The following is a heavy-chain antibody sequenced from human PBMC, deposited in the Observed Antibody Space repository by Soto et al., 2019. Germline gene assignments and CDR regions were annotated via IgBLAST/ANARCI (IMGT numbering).Heavy chain of an antibody. J-gene: IGHJ4*02. V-gene: IGHV3-23*01. CDR1: GFTFSSYA. CDR2: ISGSDDST. D-gene: IGHD6-6*01. CDR3: AKRSSSSTFDY. Sequence: EVQLLESGGGLVQPGGSLRLSCAASGFTFSSYAMSWVRQAPGKGLEWVSVISGSDDSTYYADSVKGLFTISRDNSKNTLYLQMNSLRAEDTAVYYCAKRSSSSTFDYWGQGTLVTVSS.